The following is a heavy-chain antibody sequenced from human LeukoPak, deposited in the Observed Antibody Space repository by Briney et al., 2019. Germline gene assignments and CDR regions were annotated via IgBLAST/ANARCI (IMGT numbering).Heavy chain of an antibody. D-gene: IGHD3-9*01. Sequence: PSETLSLTCTVSGGSISTNCWTWIRQPPGKGLEWIGYVYYSGSTKYNPSLGSRVTISVDTSKNQFSLKLSSVTAADTAVYYCARHSPILTGYPFDFWGQGTLLTVSS. J-gene: IGHJ4*02. V-gene: IGHV4-59*08. CDR1: GGSISTNC. CDR2: VYYSGST. CDR3: ARHSPILTGYPFDF.